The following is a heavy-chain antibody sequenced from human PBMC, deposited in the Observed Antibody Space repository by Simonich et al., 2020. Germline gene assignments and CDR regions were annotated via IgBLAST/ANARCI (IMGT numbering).Heavy chain of an antibody. Sequence: QVQLVQSGAEVKKPGASVKVSCKASGYTFTGYYMHWVRQAPGQGLEGRGWINPNSGDTNDAQKFQGRVTMTRDTSISTAYMELSRLRSDDTAVYYCARNGLVGILKAFDIWGQGTMVTVSS. V-gene: IGHV1-2*02. D-gene: IGHD2-21*01. J-gene: IGHJ3*02. CDR1: GYTFTGYY. CDR2: INPNSGDT. CDR3: ARNGLVGILKAFDI.